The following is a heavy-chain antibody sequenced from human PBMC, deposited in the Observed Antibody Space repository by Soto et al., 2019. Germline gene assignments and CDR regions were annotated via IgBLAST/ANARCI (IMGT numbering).Heavy chain of an antibody. J-gene: IGHJ5*02. Sequence: LRLSCAASGFSFRDYGMHWVRQAAGKGLEWVAVISNDGSDKFYADSVKGRFTISRDNAKNTLYLQMISLRTEDTAVYYCARGARTFGGFIVILHPWGQGTLVTVSS. D-gene: IGHD3-16*02. CDR1: GFSFRDYG. V-gene: IGHV3-30*03. CDR2: ISNDGSDK. CDR3: ARGARTFGGFIVILHP.